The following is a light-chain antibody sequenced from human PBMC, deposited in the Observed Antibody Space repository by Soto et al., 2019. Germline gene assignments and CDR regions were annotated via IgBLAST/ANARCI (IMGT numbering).Light chain of an antibody. CDR1: QDISSY. Sequence: IQLTQSPSSLSASVGDRVTIPFRASQDISSYLGWYQHKPGKAPKLVMYAESTLQSGVPSRFRGTGSRTDFTLAGNSLHPEDFPTYLCQQLNNCPSTFGERNEVDI. J-gene: IGKJ4*01. CDR3: QQLNNCPST. V-gene: IGKV1-9*01. CDR2: AES.